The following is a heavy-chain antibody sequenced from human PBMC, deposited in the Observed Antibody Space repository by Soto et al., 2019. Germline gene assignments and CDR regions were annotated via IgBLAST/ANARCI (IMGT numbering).Heavy chain of an antibody. V-gene: IGHV2-5*01. CDR1: GFSLTTGGVG. CDR3: IYRRASWDYHGLDV. J-gene: IGHJ6*02. Sequence: SGPTLVNPTQTLTLTCTFSGFSLTTGGVGVGWIRQPPGRSLEWLAVIYWNDDRRRSPSLENRLTITKDTSKNQVVLTMTNMDPVDTATYYCIYRRASWDYHGLDVWGQGTPVTVSS. CDR2: IYWNDDR. D-gene: IGHD2-21*01.